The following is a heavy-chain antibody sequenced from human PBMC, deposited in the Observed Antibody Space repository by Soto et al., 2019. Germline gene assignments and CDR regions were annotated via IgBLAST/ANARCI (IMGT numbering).Heavy chain of an antibody. V-gene: IGHV3-23*01. J-gene: IGHJ4*02. CDR1: GLTFSSFA. CDR2: ISGSGSAT. D-gene: IGHD3-22*01. Sequence: GGSLRLSCAASGLTFSSFAMNWVRQAPGKGLEWVSTISGSGSATYYADSVKGRFTISRDNSKNTVFLQMSSLRAEDTAVYYCAKAPWLFFFDDWGQGTLVTVSS. CDR3: AKAPWLFFFDD.